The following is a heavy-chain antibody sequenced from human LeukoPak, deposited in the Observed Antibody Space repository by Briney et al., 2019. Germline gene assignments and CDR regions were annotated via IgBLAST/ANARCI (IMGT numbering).Heavy chain of an antibody. J-gene: IGHJ4*02. CDR1: GGSISSGSYY. D-gene: IGHD1-7*01. CDR2: IYTSGST. Sequence: SQTLSLTCTVSGGSISSGSYYWSWIRQPAGKGLEWIGRIYTSGSTNYNPSLKSRVTISVDTSKNQFSLKLSSVTAADTAVYYCARDEFESTNYHFDYWGQGTLVTVSS. CDR3: ARDEFESTNYHFDY. V-gene: IGHV4-61*02.